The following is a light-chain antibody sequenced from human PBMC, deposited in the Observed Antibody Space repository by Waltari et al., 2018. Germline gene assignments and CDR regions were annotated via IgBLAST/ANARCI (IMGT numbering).Light chain of an antibody. CDR1: NIGSKT. CDR2: DDS. CDR3: QVWDSSSDHRV. J-gene: IGLJ3*02. V-gene: IGLV3-21*02. Sequence: SYLLTPPPSVSVAPGQTARIPCGGNNIGSKTVHWYQQKPGQAPVLVVSDDSDRPSGIRERFSDSNSGNTATLTISRVEAGDEADYYCQVWDSSSDHRVFGGGTTLTVL.